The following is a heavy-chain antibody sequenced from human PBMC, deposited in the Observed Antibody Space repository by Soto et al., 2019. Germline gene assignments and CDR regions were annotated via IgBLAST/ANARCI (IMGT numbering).Heavy chain of an antibody. V-gene: IGHV1-2*04. Sequence: ASVKVSCKASGYTFTGYYMHWVRQAPGQGLEWMGWINPNSGGTNYAQKFQGWVTMTRDTSISTAYMELSRLRSDDTAVYYCAREPVGSEVDYGDYGYYYGMDVWGQGTTVTVSS. CDR2: INPNSGGT. J-gene: IGHJ6*02. CDR3: AREPVGSEVDYGDYGYYYGMDV. CDR1: GYTFTGYY. D-gene: IGHD4-17*01.